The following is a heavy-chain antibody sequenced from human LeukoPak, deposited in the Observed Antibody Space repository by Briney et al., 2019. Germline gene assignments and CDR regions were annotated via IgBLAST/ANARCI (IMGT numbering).Heavy chain of an antibody. V-gene: IGHV4-34*01. J-gene: IGHJ4*02. CDR1: GGSFSGYY. CDR2: INHSGST. Sequence: SETLSLTCAVYGGSFSGYYWSWIRQPPGKGLEWIGEINHSGSTNYNPSLKSRVTISVDTSKNQFSLKLSSVTAADTAVYYCALSRDYGDEHFDYWGQGTLVTVSS. D-gene: IGHD4-17*01. CDR3: ALSRDYGDEHFDY.